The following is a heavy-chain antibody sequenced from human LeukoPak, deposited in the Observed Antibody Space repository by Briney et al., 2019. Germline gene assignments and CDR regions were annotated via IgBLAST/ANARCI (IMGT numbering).Heavy chain of an antibody. J-gene: IGHJ4*02. Sequence: SETLSLTCTVSGGSINSYYWSWIRQPPGKGLEWIGYIYYSGTTNYNPSLKSRVTISVDTSKNQFSLKLSSVTAADTAVYYCAREYRSSSYYFNYWGQGTLVTVSS. CDR3: AREYRSSSYYFNY. D-gene: IGHD6-6*01. CDR2: IYYSGTT. CDR1: GGSINSYY. V-gene: IGHV4-59*01.